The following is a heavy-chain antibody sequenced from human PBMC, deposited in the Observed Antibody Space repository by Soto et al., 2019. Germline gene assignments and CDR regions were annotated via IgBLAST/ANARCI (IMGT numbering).Heavy chain of an antibody. CDR3: ARVRYGDY. CDR2: ISAHHGNT. V-gene: IGHV1-18*01. D-gene: IGHD4-17*01. CDR1: GYIFTSYG. J-gene: IGHJ4*01. Sequence: QAHLVQSGPEVKKPGASVKVCCKGSGYIFTSYGIAWVRQAPGQGLEWMGWISAHHGNTEYAQKFQGRVTVTRDTSTTTAYLELRSLRSDDTALYYCARVRYGDYGGHGALVTVSS.